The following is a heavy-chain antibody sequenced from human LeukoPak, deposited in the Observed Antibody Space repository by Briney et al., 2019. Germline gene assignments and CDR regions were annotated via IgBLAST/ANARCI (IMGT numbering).Heavy chain of an antibody. V-gene: IGHV3-30*03. Sequence: PGGSLRLSCAASGFTFSNYGMHWGRQAPGKGLEWVAVISYDGSHKYYADSVKGRFTISRDDSRNTLSLQITSLSAEDTALYYCARDRYGRELPIDYWGQGTLVTVSS. D-gene: IGHD1-7*01. CDR3: ARDRYGRELPIDY. CDR1: GFTFSNYG. J-gene: IGHJ4*02. CDR2: ISYDGSHK.